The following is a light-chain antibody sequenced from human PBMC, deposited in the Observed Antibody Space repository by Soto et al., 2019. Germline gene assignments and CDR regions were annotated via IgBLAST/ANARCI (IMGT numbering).Light chain of an antibody. Sequence: DIPMTQSPSTLSASGGETVTITFRASQSISSWLAWYQQKPGKAPKLLIYDASSLESGVPSRFSGSGSGTEFTLTISSLQPDDFATYYCQQYNSYSRTFGQGTKVDIK. CDR2: DAS. V-gene: IGKV1-5*01. CDR3: QQYNSYSRT. CDR1: QSISSW. J-gene: IGKJ1*01.